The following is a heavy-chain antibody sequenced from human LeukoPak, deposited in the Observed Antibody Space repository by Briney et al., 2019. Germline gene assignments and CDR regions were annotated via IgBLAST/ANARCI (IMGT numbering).Heavy chain of an antibody. V-gene: IGHV3-21*01. CDR2: ISSSSSYI. CDR1: GFTFSSYS. Sequence: PGGSLRLSCAASGFTFSSYSMNWVRQAPGKGLEWVSPISSSSSYIYYADSVKGRFTISRDNAKNSLYLQMNSLRAEDTAVYYCARIRLGYCSGGSCYSKYYYYGMDVWGKGTTVTVSS. D-gene: IGHD2-15*01. CDR3: ARIRLGYCSGGSCYSKYYYYGMDV. J-gene: IGHJ6*04.